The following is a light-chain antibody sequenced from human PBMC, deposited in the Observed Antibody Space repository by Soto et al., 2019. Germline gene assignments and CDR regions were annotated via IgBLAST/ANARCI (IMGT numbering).Light chain of an antibody. V-gene: IGKV1-6*01. J-gene: IGKJ1*01. Sequence: AIQMTQSPSSLSASVGDRVTITCRASQGIRTELGWYQQKPGKAPRLLIYGASTLQGGVPSRFSGSGSGTDITLTISSLQPEVFATYYCLQDNSYPRTFGHGTKVEIK. CDR2: GAS. CDR3: LQDNSYPRT. CDR1: QGIRTE.